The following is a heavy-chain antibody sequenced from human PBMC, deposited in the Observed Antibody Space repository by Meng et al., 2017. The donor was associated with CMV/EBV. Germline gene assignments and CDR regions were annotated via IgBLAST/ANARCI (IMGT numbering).Heavy chain of an antibody. CDR1: GGTFSSYA. CDR3: ASSRITIFGVVIPRRYYGMDV. V-gene: IGHV1-69*05. J-gene: IGHJ6*02. D-gene: IGHD3-3*01. CDR2: IIPIFGTA. Sequence: SMKVSCKASGGTFSSYAISWVRQAPGQGLEWMGGIIPIFGTANYAQKFQGRVTITTDESTRTAYMELSSLRSEDTAVYYCASSRITIFGVVIPRRYYGMDVWGQGTTVTVSS.